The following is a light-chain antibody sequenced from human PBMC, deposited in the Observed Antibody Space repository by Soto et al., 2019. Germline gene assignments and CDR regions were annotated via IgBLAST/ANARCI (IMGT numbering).Light chain of an antibody. V-gene: IGKV1-39*01. CDR1: QTIFNW. Sequence: MTESPATLSASVGDRVTITCRASQTIFNWLAWYQRKPGRAPNLLIYDASNLQSGVPSRFSGRGTGTEFTLIISSLHPEDIAIYYCQQSYSTPLTVGGGNKVDIK. J-gene: IGKJ4*01. CDR2: DAS. CDR3: QQSYSTPLT.